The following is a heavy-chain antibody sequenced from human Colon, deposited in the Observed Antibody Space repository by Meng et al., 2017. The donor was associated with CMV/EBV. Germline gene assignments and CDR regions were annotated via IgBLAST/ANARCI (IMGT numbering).Heavy chain of an antibody. J-gene: IGHJ4*02. CDR1: GYTFTIYD. V-gene: IGHV1-8*01. CDR2: MNPNSGNT. CDR3: ARGPPYGSPLYFDY. D-gene: IGHD3-10*01. Sequence: SGYTFTIYDINWVRQATGQGLEWMGWMNPNSGNTGYAQKFQGRVTMTRSTSVSTSYMELSSLTSEDTAVYYCARGPPYGSPLYFDYWGQGTLVTVSS.